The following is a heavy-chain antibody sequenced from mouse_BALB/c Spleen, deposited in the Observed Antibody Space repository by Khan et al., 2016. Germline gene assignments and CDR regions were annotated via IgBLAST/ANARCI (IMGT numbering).Heavy chain of an antibody. CDR1: GYTFTSYW. D-gene: IGHD2-3*01. CDR2: IYPGDGDT. J-gene: IGHJ1*01. Sequence: QVQLQQSGAELARPGASVKLSCKASGYTFTSYWMQWVKQRPGQGLEWIGAIYPGDGDTRYTQKFKGKATLTADKSSSTAYMQLSSLASEDSAVYYCARGWDGYFDVWGAGTTVTFSS. V-gene: IGHV1-87*01. CDR3: ARGWDGYFDV.